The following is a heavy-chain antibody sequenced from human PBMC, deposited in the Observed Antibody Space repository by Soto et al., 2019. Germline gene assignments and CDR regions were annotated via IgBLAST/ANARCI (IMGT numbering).Heavy chain of an antibody. J-gene: IGHJ5*02. V-gene: IGHV3-48*02. D-gene: IGHD2-2*01. CDR2: ISSSSSTI. Sequence: GGSRRVSCTASSLTFSNYRMNCILQNKLKGLDLFSYISSSSSTIYYADSVKGRFTISRDNAKNSLYLQMNSLRDEDTAVYYCARDAGYCSSTSCYANWFDPWGQGTLVTVSS. CDR3: ARDAGYCSSTSCYANWFDP. CDR1: SLTFSNYR.